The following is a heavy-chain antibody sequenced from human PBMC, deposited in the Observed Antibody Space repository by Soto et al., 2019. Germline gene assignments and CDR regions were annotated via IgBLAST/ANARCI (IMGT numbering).Heavy chain of an antibody. CDR1: GFTFSTYW. D-gene: IGHD3-10*01. CDR2: VNSDGSST. J-gene: IGHJ3*01. V-gene: IGHV3-74*03. CDR3: ARDDEVAGSYTFDV. Sequence: GGSLRLSCAASGFTFSTYWMHWVRQAPGKGLVWVSRVNSDGSSTTYADSVKGRFTISRDNAKNTLYLQMNSLRAEDTAVYYCARDDEVAGSYTFDVWGQGTVVTVSS.